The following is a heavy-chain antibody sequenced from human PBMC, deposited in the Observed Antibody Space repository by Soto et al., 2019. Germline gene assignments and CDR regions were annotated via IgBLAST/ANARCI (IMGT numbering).Heavy chain of an antibody. CDR2: IYYSGST. D-gene: IGHD6-13*01. J-gene: IGHJ5*02. CDR3: ARQTGYSSSWYVWFDP. Sequence: PSETLSLTCPVSGGSISSSSYYWGWIRQPPGKGLEWIGSIYYSGSTYYNPSLKSRVTISVDTSKNQFSLKLSSVTAADTAVYYCARQTGYSSSWYVWFDPWGQGTLVTVSS. CDR1: GGSISSSSYY. V-gene: IGHV4-39*01.